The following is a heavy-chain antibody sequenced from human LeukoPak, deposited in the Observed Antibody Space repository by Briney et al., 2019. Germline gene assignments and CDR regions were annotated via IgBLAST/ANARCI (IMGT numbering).Heavy chain of an antibody. Sequence: GGSLRLSCAASGFTFSNYPMHWVRQAPGKGLESVSAISENGGNTYYANSVRVRFTTSRDNSKNTLYLQMGSLRAEDMAVYYCAREEPAGATDYWGQGTLVTVSS. CDR2: ISENGGNT. V-gene: IGHV3-64*01. CDR1: GFTFSNYP. J-gene: IGHJ4*02. D-gene: IGHD1-14*01. CDR3: AREEPAGATDY.